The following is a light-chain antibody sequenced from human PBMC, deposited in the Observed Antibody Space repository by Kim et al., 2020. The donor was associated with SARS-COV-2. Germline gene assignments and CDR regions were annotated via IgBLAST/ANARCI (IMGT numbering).Light chain of an antibody. CDR3: QQYGTSPRT. J-gene: IGKJ4*01. V-gene: IGKV3-20*01. Sequence: SPGDGATLSCRASQSVSTTYLAWYQQKSGQAPRLLIYGTSSRATGIPDRFSGSGSGTDSTLTISRLEPEDFAVYYCQQYGTSPRTFGGGTKVDIK. CDR1: QSVSTTY. CDR2: GTS.